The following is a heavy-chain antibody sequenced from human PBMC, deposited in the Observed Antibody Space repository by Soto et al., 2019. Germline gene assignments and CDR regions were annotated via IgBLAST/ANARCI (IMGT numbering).Heavy chain of an antibody. J-gene: IGHJ6*02. CDR3: GSVGYCSSTNCLFYYYHYGMDV. CDR1: GYTFTSYG. CDR2: IIPIFGTT. D-gene: IGHD2-2*03. V-gene: IGHV1-69*13. Sequence: SVKVSCKASGYTFTSYGISWVRQAPGRGLERMGGIIPIFGTTDYAQNFRARVTITADESTSTAYMELSSLTSEDTAVYYCGSVGYCSSTNCLFYYYHYGMDVWGQGTTVTV.